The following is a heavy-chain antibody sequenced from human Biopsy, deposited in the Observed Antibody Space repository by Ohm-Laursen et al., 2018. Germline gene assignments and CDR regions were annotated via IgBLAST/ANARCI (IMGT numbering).Heavy chain of an antibody. J-gene: IGHJ6*02. CDR2: ISETSSHI. Sequence: SLRLSCAASGFTFSDHYMEWVRQAPGKGLEWISYISETSSHIYDAGSVRGRFTVARDIAKNSLYLQLNSLRVEDTAVYYCARDSSRRAREGGMDVWGQGTTVTVSS. V-gene: IGHV3-69-1*01. CDR1: GFTFSDHY. D-gene: IGHD6-6*01. CDR3: ARDSSRRAREGGMDV.